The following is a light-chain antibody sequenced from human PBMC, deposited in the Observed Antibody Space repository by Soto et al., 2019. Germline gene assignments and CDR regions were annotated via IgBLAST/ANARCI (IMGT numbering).Light chain of an antibody. CDR2: FAS. CDR1: QGIGDN. Sequence: DIQMTQSPSSLSASVGDRVTITCRASQGIGDNLNWYQQQPGKVPKLVVYFASTLQSGVPSRFSGSGSGTDFILTISSLQAEDFATYYCQHSYTTPRTFGQGTKVDIK. J-gene: IGKJ1*01. CDR3: QHSYTTPRT. V-gene: IGKV1-39*01.